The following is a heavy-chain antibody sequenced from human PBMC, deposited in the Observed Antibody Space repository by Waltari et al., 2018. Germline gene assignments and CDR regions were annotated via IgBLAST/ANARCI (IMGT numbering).Heavy chain of an antibody. CDR2: IWFDGSDK. V-gene: IGHV3-30*02. Sequence: QVNLVESGGGVVQPGGSLRLSCTTSGFTFSNFGMHWVRQAPGKGLELVAVIWFDGSDKFYADSVRGRFTISRDNSARTLYLDMDSLRLDDTAMYYCAKDAFGNTYLDFWGQGTLVTVSS. CDR3: AKDAFGNTYLDF. J-gene: IGHJ4*02. D-gene: IGHD2-2*02. CDR1: GFTFSNFG.